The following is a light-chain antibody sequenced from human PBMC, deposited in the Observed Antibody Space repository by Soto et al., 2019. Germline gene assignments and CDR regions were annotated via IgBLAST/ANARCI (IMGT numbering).Light chain of an antibody. J-gene: IGLJ1*01. CDR2: EVS. CDR3: SSYTSSSPYV. V-gene: IGLV2-14*01. Sequence: QSLLTQPASVSGSPGQSITISCTGTISDVGGYNYVSWYQQHPGKAPKLMIYEVSNRPSGVSNRFSGSKPGNTASLTISGLQAEDEADYYCSSYTSSSPYVFGTGTKVTVL. CDR1: ISDVGGYNY.